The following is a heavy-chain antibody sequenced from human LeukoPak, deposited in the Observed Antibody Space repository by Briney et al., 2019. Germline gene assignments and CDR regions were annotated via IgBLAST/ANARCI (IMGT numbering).Heavy chain of an antibody. Sequence: ASVKVSCKASGYTFTSYDINWVRQATGQGLEWMGWMNPNSGNTGYAQKFQGRVTMTRNTSISTAYMELSSLRSEDTAVYYCATLGGIVATIKPIDYWGQGTLVTVSS. V-gene: IGHV1-8*01. J-gene: IGHJ4*02. CDR1: GYTFTSYD. CDR3: ATLGGIVATIKPIDY. D-gene: IGHD5-12*01. CDR2: MNPNSGNT.